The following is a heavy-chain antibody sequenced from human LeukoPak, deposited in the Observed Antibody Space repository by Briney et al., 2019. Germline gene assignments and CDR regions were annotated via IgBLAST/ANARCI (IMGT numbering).Heavy chain of an antibody. CDR2: INHSGST. J-gene: IGHJ5*02. D-gene: IGHD3-10*01. CDR3: ARDSGTTGEVKFDP. Sequence: TSETLSLTCAVYGGSFSGYYWSWIRQPPGKGLEWIGEINHSGSTNYNPSLKSRVTISVDTSKNQFSLKLMSVTAADTAVYYCARDSGTTGEVKFDPWGQGILVTVSS. V-gene: IGHV4-34*01. CDR1: GGSFSGYY.